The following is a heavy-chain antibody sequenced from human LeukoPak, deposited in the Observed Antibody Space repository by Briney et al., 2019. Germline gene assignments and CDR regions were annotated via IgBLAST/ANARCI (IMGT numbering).Heavy chain of an antibody. Sequence: SETLSLTCAVYGGSSSGYYWSWIRQPPGKGLEWIGEINHSGGTNYNPSLKSRVTISVDTSKNQFSLKLSSVTAADTAVYYCARRSGVARGNYGGNGRVDYWGQGTLVTVSS. CDR3: ARRSGVARGNYGGNGRVDY. CDR2: INHSGGT. D-gene: IGHD4-23*01. J-gene: IGHJ4*02. CDR1: GGSSSGYY. V-gene: IGHV4-34*01.